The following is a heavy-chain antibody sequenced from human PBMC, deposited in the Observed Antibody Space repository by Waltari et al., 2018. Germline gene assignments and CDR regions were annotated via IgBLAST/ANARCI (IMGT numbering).Heavy chain of an antibody. Sequence: EVQLVESGGGLVKPGRALRLSCTASGFTFRHYTMSWFRQAPGKGLEWVGLIGSKTYRGTTQYAASVEGRFTISRDDSKSIAYLQMNGLKTEDTAVYYCSREEVTTGGYFDYWGQGTLVTVSS. CDR2: IGSKTYRGTT. V-gene: IGHV3-49*05. J-gene: IGHJ4*02. CDR1: GFTFRHYT. D-gene: IGHD4-4*01. CDR3: SREEVTTGGYFDY.